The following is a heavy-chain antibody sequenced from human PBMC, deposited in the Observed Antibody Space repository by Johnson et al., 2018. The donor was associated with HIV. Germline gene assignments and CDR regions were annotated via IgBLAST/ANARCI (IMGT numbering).Heavy chain of an antibody. Sequence: VQLVESGGGLVKPGGSLRLSCAASGFTFSNAWMSWVRQAPGKGLEWVGRIKSKTDGGTTDYAAPVKGRFTISRDDSKNTLYLQMNSLKTEDTAMYYCTTDADSSSWNDAFDIWGQGTMVTVSS. D-gene: IGHD6-13*01. CDR1: GFTFSNAW. J-gene: IGHJ3*02. CDR3: TTDADSSSWNDAFDI. CDR2: IKSKTDGGTT. V-gene: IGHV3-15*01.